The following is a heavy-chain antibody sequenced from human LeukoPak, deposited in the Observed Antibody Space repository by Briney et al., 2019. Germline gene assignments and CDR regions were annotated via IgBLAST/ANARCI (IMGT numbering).Heavy chain of an antibody. J-gene: IGHJ4*02. CDR2: IYYSGST. CDR3: ASLEYSSSGYFDY. Sequence: SETLSLTCTVSGGSISSYYWSWIRQPPGKGLEWIGYIYYSGSTNYNPSLKSRVTISVDTSKNQFSLKLGSVTAADTAVYYCASLEYSSSGYFDYWGQGTLVTVSS. D-gene: IGHD6-6*01. CDR1: GGSISSYY. V-gene: IGHV4-59*01.